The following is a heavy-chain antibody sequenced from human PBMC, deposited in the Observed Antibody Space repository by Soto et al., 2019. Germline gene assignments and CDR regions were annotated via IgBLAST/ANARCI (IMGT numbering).Heavy chain of an antibody. CDR2: MNPNSGNT. J-gene: IGHJ5*02. CDR3: ARERSAAGTGWFDP. Sequence: QVQLVQSGAEVKKPGASVKVSCKASGYTFTSYDINWVRQATGQGLEWMGWMNPNSGNTGYAQKFQGRVTMTRNTSISTAYMELSSLRSEDTAVYFCARERSAAGTGWFDPWGQGTLITVSS. D-gene: IGHD6-13*01. CDR1: GYTFTSYD. V-gene: IGHV1-8*01.